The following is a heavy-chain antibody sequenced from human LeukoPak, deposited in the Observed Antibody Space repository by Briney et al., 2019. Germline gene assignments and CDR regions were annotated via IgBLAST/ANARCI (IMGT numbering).Heavy chain of an antibody. V-gene: IGHV4-30-2*01. CDR3: ARVTAAAAVNY. J-gene: IGHJ4*02. CDR2: IYHSGST. CDR1: GGSISSGGYS. D-gene: IGHD6-13*01. Sequence: SETLSLTCAVSGGSISSGGYSWSWIRQPPGKGLEWIGYIYHSGSTYYNPSLKSRVTISVDRSKNQFSLKLSSVTAADTAVYYCARVTAAAAVNYWGQGTLVTVSS.